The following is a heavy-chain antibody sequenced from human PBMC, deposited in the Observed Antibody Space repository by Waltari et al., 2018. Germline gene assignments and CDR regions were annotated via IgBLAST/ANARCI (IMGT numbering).Heavy chain of an antibody. D-gene: IGHD4-17*01. J-gene: IGHJ4*02. CDR1: GGSISSSSYY. V-gene: IGHV4-39*07. CDR2: IYYSGST. CDR3: ASLYGDYADVN. Sequence: QLQLQESGPGLVKPSEPLSLTCTVSGGSISSSSYYWGWIRQPPGKGLEWIGSIYYSGSTYYNPSLKSRVTISVDTSKNQFSLKLSSVTAADTAVYYCASLYGDYADVNWGQGTLVTVSS.